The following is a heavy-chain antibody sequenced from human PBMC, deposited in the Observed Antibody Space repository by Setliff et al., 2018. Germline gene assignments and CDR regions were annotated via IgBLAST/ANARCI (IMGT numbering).Heavy chain of an antibody. CDR1: ADSISSSYDY. J-gene: IGHJ4*02. D-gene: IGHD5-12*01. Sequence: PSETLSLTCNVSADSISSSYDYWAWIRQPPGKGLEWIGSIYYSGSTYYNPSLKSRVTISVDTSKNQFSLKLSSVTAADTAVYYCARGYSGYDYLKPFDYWGQGTLVTVSS. CDR2: IYYSGST. CDR3: ARGYSGYDYLKPFDY. V-gene: IGHV4-39*01.